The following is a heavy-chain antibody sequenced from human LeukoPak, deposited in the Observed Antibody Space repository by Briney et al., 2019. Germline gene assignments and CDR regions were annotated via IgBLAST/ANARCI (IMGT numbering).Heavy chain of an antibody. CDR1: GFTFNRFA. J-gene: IGHJ4*02. V-gene: IGHV3-23*01. Sequence: PGGSLRLSCEASGFTFNRFAMSWVRQAPGKGLEWVSSISGSDRTTYYADSVKGRFTISRDNSKNILYLQMNSLRADDTALYYCAIDGNYLDSSGYLIPFDYWGLGTLVTVSS. D-gene: IGHD3-22*01. CDR3: AIDGNYLDSSGYLIPFDY. CDR2: ISGSDRTT.